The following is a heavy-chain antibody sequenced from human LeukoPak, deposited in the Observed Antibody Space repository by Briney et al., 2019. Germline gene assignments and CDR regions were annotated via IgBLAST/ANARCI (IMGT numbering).Heavy chain of an antibody. V-gene: IGHV4-4*02. Sequence: PSGTLSLTCAVSGGSISSTNWWWSWVRQPPGKGLEWIGEINHSGSTNYNPSLKSRVTISVDTSKNQFSLKLSSVTAADTAVYYCARRRIAAAGRILRNWFDPWGQGTLVTVSS. CDR1: GGSISSTNW. J-gene: IGHJ5*02. D-gene: IGHD6-13*01. CDR3: ARRRIAAAGRILRNWFDP. CDR2: INHSGST.